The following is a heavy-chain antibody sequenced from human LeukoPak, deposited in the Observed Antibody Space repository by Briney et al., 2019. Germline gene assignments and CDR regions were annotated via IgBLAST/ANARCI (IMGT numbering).Heavy chain of an antibody. D-gene: IGHD3-10*01. J-gene: IGHJ4*02. Sequence: SVKVSCKASGGTFSSYAISWVRQAPGQGLEWMGGIIPIFGTANYAQKFQGRVTITADESTSTAYMELSSLRSEDTAVYYCARALVRGPMVRGVIMRYYFDYWGQGTLVTVSS. CDR1: GGTFSSYA. CDR3: ARALVRGPMVRGVIMRYYFDY. CDR2: IIPIFGTA. V-gene: IGHV1-69*13.